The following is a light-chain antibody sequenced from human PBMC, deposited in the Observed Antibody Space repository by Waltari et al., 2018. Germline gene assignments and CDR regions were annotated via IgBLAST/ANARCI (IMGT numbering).Light chain of an antibody. J-gene: IGKJ2*01. Sequence: DFVLTQSPLSLPVTLGQPASISCRSSQSLVLGDGNTYLIWFQQRPGQCPRSIIYKVSDRDSGVPDRFSGSGSGTDFTLKISRVEAEDVGIYYCMQGSHWPYTFGQGTKLEI. CDR2: KVS. CDR1: QSLVLGDGNTY. V-gene: IGKV2-30*02. CDR3: MQGSHWPYT.